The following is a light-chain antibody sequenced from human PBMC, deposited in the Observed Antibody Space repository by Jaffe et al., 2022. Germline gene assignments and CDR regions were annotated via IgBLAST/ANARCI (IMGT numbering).Light chain of an antibody. V-gene: IGKV4-1*01. CDR1: QSVLYNSNKKSY. Sequence: DIVMTQSPESLAVSLGERATINCKSSQSVLYNSNKKSYLAWYQQKPGQPPKLLIYWASTRESGVPDRFSGSGSGTDFTLTISSLQAEDMAVYYCQQYYSSPLTFGGGTKVEIK. CDR2: WAS. CDR3: QQYYSSPLT. J-gene: IGKJ4*01.